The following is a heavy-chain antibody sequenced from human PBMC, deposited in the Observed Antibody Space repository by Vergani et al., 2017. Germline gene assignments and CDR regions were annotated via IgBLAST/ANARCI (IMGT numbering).Heavy chain of an antibody. CDR3: AKDLFNHTRPYYDFWSGYYTLRGYYYGMDV. Sequence: VQLLESGGGLVQPGGSLRLSCAASGFTFSSYAMSWVRQAPGKGLEWVAFIRYDGSNKYYADSVKGRFTISRDNSKNTLYLQMNSLRAEGTAWYYFAKDLFNHTRPYYDFWSGYYTLRGYYYGMDVWGQGTTVTVSS. CDR1: GFTFSSYA. CDR2: IRYDGSNK. D-gene: IGHD3-3*01. J-gene: IGHJ6*02. V-gene: IGHV3-30*02.